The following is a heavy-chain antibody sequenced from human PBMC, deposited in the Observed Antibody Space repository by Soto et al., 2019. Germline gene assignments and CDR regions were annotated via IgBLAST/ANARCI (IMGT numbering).Heavy chain of an antibody. J-gene: IGHJ4*02. CDR3: ARTGIHLRYGFDY. Sequence: QVQLQESGPGLVKPSETLSLTCAVSGGSVRNATSYWSWIRQPPGKGLEWIGYIYYTGSTKYNPSLQSRVTISVDTPKNQPSLKLSSVTAADTAVYYCARTGIHLRYGFDYWGQGTLITVSS. V-gene: IGHV4-61*01. D-gene: IGHD5-18*01. CDR2: IYYTGST. CDR1: GGSVRNATSY.